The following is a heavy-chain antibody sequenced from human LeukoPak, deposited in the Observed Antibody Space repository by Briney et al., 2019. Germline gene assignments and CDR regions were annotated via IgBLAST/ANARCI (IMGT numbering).Heavy chain of an antibody. CDR1: GGTFSSYA. CDR2: IIPIFGTA. CDR3: ARDRPHYYGSGRRQYYFDY. J-gene: IGHJ4*02. Sequence: GASVKVSCKASGGTFSSYAISWVRQAPGQGLEWMGGIIPIFGTANYAQKFQGRVTITADESTSTAYMELSSLRSEDTAVYYCARDRPHYYGSGRRQYYFDYWGQGTLVTVSS. D-gene: IGHD3-10*01. V-gene: IGHV1-69*13.